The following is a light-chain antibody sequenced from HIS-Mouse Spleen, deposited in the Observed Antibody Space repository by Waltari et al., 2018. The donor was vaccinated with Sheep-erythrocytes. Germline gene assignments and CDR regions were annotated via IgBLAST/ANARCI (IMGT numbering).Light chain of an antibody. CDR3: CSYAGSSTPWV. J-gene: IGLJ3*02. Sequence: QSALTQPASVSGSPGQSITISCPGTSSAVGSYNLFSWYHQHPGKAPKPMIYEGSKRPSGVSNRFSGSKSGNTASLTISGLQAEDEADYYCCSYAGSSTPWVFGGGTKLTVL. V-gene: IGLV2-23*01. CDR2: EGS. CDR1: SSAVGSYNL.